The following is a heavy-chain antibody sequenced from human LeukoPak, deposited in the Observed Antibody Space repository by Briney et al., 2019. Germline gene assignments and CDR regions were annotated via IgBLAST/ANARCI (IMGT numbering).Heavy chain of an antibody. Sequence: SQTLSLTCAISGDSVSSNSVSWDWHRPSPSSGLEWLGRVYYRSKWYNGYAESVKSRITINPDTYKNQVSLQLDSVTPEDTAVYYCARGHSGYIDYWGQGTLVTVSS. J-gene: IGHJ4*02. CDR2: VYYRSKWYN. CDR1: GDSVSSNSVS. V-gene: IGHV6-1*01. CDR3: ARGHSGYIDY. D-gene: IGHD5-12*01.